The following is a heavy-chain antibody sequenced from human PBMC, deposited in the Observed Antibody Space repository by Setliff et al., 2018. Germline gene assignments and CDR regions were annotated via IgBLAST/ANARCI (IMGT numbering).Heavy chain of an antibody. V-gene: IGHV1-8*02. CDR1: GYTFTSYG. Sequence: RASVKVSCKASGYTFTSYGISWVRQAPGQGLEWMGWMNPNSGYTDYAQKFQGRVTMTRNTSISTAYMELSSLRSEDTAVYYCARVDYYGSGSYYNFQHWGQGTLVTVSS. J-gene: IGHJ1*01. CDR2: MNPNSGYT. D-gene: IGHD3-10*01. CDR3: ARVDYYGSGSYYNFQH.